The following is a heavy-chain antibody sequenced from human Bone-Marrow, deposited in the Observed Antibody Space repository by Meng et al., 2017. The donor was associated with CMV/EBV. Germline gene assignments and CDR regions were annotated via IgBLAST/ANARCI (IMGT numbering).Heavy chain of an antibody. CDR3: ARYLSGGAALLRY. V-gene: IGHV5-51*01. D-gene: IGHD2-15*01. CDR2: IHPSDSAT. Sequence: GGSLRLSCKGSGYSFTSYWIGWVRQMPGKGLEWMGSIHPSDSATRYNPSFQGQVSISADKSSSTAYLQWRSLTGSDTAMYYCARYLSGGAALLRYWGQGPLVTVSS. J-gene: IGHJ4*02. CDR1: GYSFTSYW.